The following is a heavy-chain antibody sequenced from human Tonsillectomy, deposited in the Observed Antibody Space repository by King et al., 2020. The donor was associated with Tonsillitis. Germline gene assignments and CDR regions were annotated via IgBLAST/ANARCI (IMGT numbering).Heavy chain of an antibody. Sequence: QLVQSGAEVKKSGESLRISCKGSANSFTTFWISWVRQMPGKGLEWMGRIDPSDSYTNYSPSFQGHVTISVDRSISTAYLQWSSLKASDTAIYYCARNYYDSSGYLRFDYWGQGTLVTVSS. CDR3: ARNYYDSSGYLRFDY. V-gene: IGHV5-10-1*03. CDR1: ANSFTTFW. J-gene: IGHJ4*02. D-gene: IGHD3-22*01. CDR2: IDPSDSYT.